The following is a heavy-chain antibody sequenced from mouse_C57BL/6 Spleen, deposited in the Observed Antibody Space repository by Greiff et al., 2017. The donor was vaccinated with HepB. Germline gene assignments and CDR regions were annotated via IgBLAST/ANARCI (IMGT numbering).Heavy chain of an antibody. CDR1: GYAFTNYL. CDR2: INPGSGGT. V-gene: IGHV1-54*01. CDR3: ASVYYGNPTWFAY. D-gene: IGHD2-1*01. J-gene: IGHJ3*01. Sequence: QVQLKESGAELVRPGTSVKVSCKASGYAFTNYLIEWVKQRPGQGLEWIGVINPGSGGTNYNEKFKGKATLTADKSSSTAYMQLSSLSSEDSAVYFCASVYYGNPTWFAYWGQGTLVTVSA.